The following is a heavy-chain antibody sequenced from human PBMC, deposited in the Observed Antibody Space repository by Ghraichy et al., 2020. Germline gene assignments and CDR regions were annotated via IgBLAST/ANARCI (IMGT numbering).Heavy chain of an antibody. D-gene: IGHD1-26*01. CDR3: AKGVGATLTLYDY. V-gene: IGHV3-30*02. J-gene: IGHJ4*02. Sequence: GGSLRLSCAASGFTFSSYGMHWVRQAPGKGLEWVAFIRYDGSNKYYADSVKGRFTISRDNSKNTLYLQMNSLRAEDTAVYYCAKGVGATLTLYDYWGQGTLVTVSS. CDR2: IRYDGSNK. CDR1: GFTFSSYG.